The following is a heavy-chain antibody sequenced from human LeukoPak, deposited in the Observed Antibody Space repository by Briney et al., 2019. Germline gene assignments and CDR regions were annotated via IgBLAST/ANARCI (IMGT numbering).Heavy chain of an antibody. Sequence: GGSLRLSCGASGFTFSKSWMSWVRQAPGMGLEWVANINERGSAPYYVNSVKGRFTISRDNTKNSLYLQMNSLRVEDTGVYFCARDGEGYPCWGQGTLVTVSS. V-gene: IGHV3-7*01. D-gene: IGHD2-21*01. CDR1: GFTFSKSW. CDR2: INERGSAP. CDR3: ARDGEGYPC. J-gene: IGHJ4*02.